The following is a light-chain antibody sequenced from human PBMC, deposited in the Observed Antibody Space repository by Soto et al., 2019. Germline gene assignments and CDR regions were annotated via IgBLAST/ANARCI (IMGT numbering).Light chain of an antibody. V-gene: IGKV1-16*01. J-gene: IGKJ5*01. CDR3: QQYNSFIT. Sequence: DIQMTQSPSSLSASVGDRVTITCRPSQGISNYLAWYQQKPGKAPKLLIYDASSLESGVPSRFSGSGSGTEFTLTISSLQPDDFATYYCQQYNSFITFGQGTRLEIK. CDR2: DAS. CDR1: QGISNY.